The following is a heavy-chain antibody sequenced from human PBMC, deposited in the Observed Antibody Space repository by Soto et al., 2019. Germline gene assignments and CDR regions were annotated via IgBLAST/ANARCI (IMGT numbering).Heavy chain of an antibody. CDR3: ARLPTGYPNWFDP. Sequence: QVQLQGSGPGLVRPSETLSLTCTVSGASISTNHHNWAWVRQPPGKGLVWMGNIHYRGDTYFNPFLGSRLSMSVDTSKNQFSLNLTSVTAADTSVYYCARLPTGYPNWFDPWGQGTLVTVSS. D-gene: IGHD3-9*01. CDR2: IHYRGDT. CDR1: GASISTNHHN. V-gene: IGHV4-39*01. J-gene: IGHJ5*02.